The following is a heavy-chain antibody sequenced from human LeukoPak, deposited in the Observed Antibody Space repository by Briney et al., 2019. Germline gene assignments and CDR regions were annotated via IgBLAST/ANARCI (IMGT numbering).Heavy chain of an antibody. CDR1: GYTFTSYY. CDR2: INPNSGGT. CDR3: ARGSWDSSSWYHWDAFDI. Sequence: ASVKVSCKASGYTFTSYYMHWVRQAPGQGLEWMGWINPNSGGTNYAQKFQGRVTMTRDTSISTAYMELSRLRSDDTAVYYCARGSWDSSSWYHWDAFDIWGQGTMVTVSS. D-gene: IGHD6-13*01. V-gene: IGHV1-2*02. J-gene: IGHJ3*02.